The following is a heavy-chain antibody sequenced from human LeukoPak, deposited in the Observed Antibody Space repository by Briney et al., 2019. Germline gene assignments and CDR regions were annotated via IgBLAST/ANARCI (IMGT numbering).Heavy chain of an antibody. CDR1: GGSISSYY. Sequence: PSETLSLTCTVSGGSISSYYWSWIRQPPGKGLEWIGYIYYSGSTNYNPSLKSRVTISVDTSKNQFSLKLSSVTAADTAVYYCASQNAYYDSSGYEQYYFDYWGQGTLVTVSS. CDR3: ASQNAYYDSSGYEQYYFDY. J-gene: IGHJ4*02. CDR2: IYYSGST. D-gene: IGHD3-22*01. V-gene: IGHV4-59*01.